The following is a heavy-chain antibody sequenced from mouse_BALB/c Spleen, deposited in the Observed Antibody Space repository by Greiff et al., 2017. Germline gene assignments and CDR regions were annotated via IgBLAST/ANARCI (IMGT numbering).Heavy chain of an antibody. D-gene: IGHD1-2*01. CDR3: IVITTAKFAY. J-gene: IGHJ3*01. CDR2: IGPENGDT. CDR1: GFNIKDYY. V-gene: IGHV14-4*02. Sequence: EVQLQQSGAELVRSGASVKLSCTASGFNIKDYYMHWVKQRPEQGLEWIGWIGPENGDTDYAPKFQGKATMTADTSSNTAYLLLTSLTSEDTAVYCVIVITTAKFAYGGQGTLVTVSA.